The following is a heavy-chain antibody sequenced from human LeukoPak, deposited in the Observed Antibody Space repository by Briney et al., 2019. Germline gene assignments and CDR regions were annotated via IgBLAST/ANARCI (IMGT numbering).Heavy chain of an antibody. CDR1: GGSISSYY. Sequence: SETLSLTCTVSGGSISSYYWSWIRQPPGKGLEWIGYIYYSGSTNYNPSPKSRVTISVDTSKNQFYLKLSSVTAADTAVYYCARTYYYDSSGQVAFDYWGQGTLVTVSP. CDR2: IYYSGST. CDR3: ARTYYYDSSGQVAFDY. J-gene: IGHJ4*02. D-gene: IGHD3-22*01. V-gene: IGHV4-59*01.